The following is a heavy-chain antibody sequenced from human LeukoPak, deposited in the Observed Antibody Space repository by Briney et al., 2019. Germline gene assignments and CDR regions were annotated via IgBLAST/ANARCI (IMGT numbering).Heavy chain of an antibody. D-gene: IGHD6-6*01. CDR3: ARVPRSSSSRYYYMDV. CDR1: GFTFNSYS. Sequence: QPGGSLRLSCAASGFTFNSYSMNWVRQAPGKGLEWVSYISSSSSTIYYADSVKGRFTISRDNAKNSLYLQMNSLRAEDTAVYYCARVPRSSSSRYYYMDVWGKGTTVTVSS. V-gene: IGHV3-48*01. J-gene: IGHJ6*03. CDR2: ISSSSSTI.